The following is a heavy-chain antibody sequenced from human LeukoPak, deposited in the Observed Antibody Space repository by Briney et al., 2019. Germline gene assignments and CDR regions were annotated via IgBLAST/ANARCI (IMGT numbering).Heavy chain of an antibody. Sequence: GGSLRLSCAASGFTFSSYGMSWVRQAPGKGLEWVSAISGSGGSTYYADSVKGRFTISRDNSKNTLYLQMNSLRAEDTAVYYCGRDQGLYYDSRGYFDSWGQGTLVTVSS. CDR3: GRDQGLYYDSRGYFDS. V-gene: IGHV3-23*01. CDR2: ISGSGGST. D-gene: IGHD3-22*01. J-gene: IGHJ4*02. CDR1: GFTFSSYG.